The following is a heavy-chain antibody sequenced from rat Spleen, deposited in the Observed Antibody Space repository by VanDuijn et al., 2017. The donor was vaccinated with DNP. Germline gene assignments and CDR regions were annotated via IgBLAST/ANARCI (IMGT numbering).Heavy chain of an antibody. CDR2: INNAGSA. CDR3: ARSYYDGSYYYGN. J-gene: IGHJ2*01. V-gene: IGHV3-3*01. D-gene: IGHD1-12*02. Sequence: EVQLQESGPGLVKPSQSLSPTCSVTGHSITSSYRWNWIRKFPGDKLEWLGYINNAGSANYNPSLKSRISITRDTSNNQFFLQVKSVTTEDTATYYCARSYYDGSYYYGNWGRGVMVTVSS. CDR1: GHSITSSYR.